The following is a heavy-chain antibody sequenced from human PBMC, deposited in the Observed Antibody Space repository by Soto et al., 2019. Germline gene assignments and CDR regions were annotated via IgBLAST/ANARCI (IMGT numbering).Heavy chain of an antibody. CDR3: AKVTIEVPAPGTAV. D-gene: IGHD6-13*01. CDR1: GFTFNNYA. V-gene: IGHV3-23*01. Sequence: VQLLESGGRLVQPGGSLRLSCAASGFTFNNYAMSWVRQAPGKGLEWVSAISYSGDRTFYADSAKGRFTNSRDNSKNTLYLEMKSLRAEDTAIYYCAKVTIEVPAPGTAVWGQGTTVTVSS. J-gene: IGHJ6*02. CDR2: ISYSGDRT.